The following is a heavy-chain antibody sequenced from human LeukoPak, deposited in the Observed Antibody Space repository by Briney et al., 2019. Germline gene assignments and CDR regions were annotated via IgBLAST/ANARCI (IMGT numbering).Heavy chain of an antibody. CDR1: GFTFSDYY. Sequence: GGSLRLSCAASGFTFSDYYMSWIRQAPGKGLEWVSYISSSGSTIYYADSVKGRFTISRGNAKNSLYLQMNSLRAEDTAVYYCAREDTGTLTLWWSFFDYWGQGTLVTVSS. CDR2: ISSSGSTI. V-gene: IGHV3-11*01. J-gene: IGHJ4*02. CDR3: AREDTGTLTLWWSFFDY. D-gene: IGHD4/OR15-4a*01.